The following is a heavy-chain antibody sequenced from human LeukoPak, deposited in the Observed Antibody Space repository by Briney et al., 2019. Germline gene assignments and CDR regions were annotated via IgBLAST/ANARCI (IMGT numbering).Heavy chain of an antibody. CDR1: GGSISSSGYY. D-gene: IGHD2-2*01. CDR2: IYYSGST. Sequence: SETLSLTCTVSGGSISSSGYYWGWIRQPPGKGLEWIGNIYYSGSTYYNSSLKSRVTISLDTSKNQFSLKLSSVTAADTAVYYCARGNRHCSSTSCYSDDAFDIWGQGTMVTVSS. V-gene: IGHV4-39*07. CDR3: ARGNRHCSSTSCYSDDAFDI. J-gene: IGHJ3*02.